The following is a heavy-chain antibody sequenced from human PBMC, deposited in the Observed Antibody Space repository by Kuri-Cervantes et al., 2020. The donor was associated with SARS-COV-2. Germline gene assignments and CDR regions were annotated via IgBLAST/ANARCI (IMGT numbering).Heavy chain of an antibody. CDR2: IYYSGST. Sequence: GSLRLSCTVSGESIGSGRHHWVWIRQPPGKGLEWIGSIYYSGSTYYNPSLKSRVTISVDTSKNQFSLKLSSVTAADTAVYYCARSGKGNYYYYYMDVWGKGTTVTVSS. CDR3: ARSGKGNYYYYYMDV. J-gene: IGHJ6*03. D-gene: IGHD3-10*01. V-gene: IGHV4-39*01. CDR1: GESIGSGRHH.